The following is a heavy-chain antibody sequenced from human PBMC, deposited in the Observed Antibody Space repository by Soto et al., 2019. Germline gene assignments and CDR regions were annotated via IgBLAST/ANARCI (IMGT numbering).Heavy chain of an antibody. CDR1: GGSFSGYY. D-gene: IGHD2-15*01. V-gene: IGHV4-34*01. Sequence: SETLSLTCAVYGGSFSGYYWSWIRQPPGKGLEWIGEINHSGSTNYNPSLKSRVTISVDNSKNTLYLQMNSLRAEDTAVYYCAKDLSDVVVVAATFYYYYGMDVWGQGTTVTVSS. CDR2: INHSGST. J-gene: IGHJ6*02. CDR3: AKDLSDVVVVAATFYYYYGMDV.